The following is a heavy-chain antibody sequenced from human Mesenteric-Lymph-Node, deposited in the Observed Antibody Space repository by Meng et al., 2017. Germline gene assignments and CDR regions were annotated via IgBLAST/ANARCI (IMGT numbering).Heavy chain of an antibody. CDR3: ARVGDGYNPIGY. CDR1: GFAFSSYS. D-gene: IGHD5-24*01. J-gene: IGHJ4*02. Sequence: GESLKISCAASGFAFSSYSMNWVRQAPGKGLEWVSSISSSSSYIYYADSVKGRFTISRDNAKNSLYLQMNSLRAEDTAVYYCARVGDGYNPIGYWGQGTLVTVSS. V-gene: IGHV3-21*01. CDR2: ISSSSSYI.